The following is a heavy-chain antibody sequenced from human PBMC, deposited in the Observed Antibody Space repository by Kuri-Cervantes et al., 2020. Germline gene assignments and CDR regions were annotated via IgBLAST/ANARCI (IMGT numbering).Heavy chain of an antibody. CDR1: GGSISRSSSYY. CDR3: ARIYRLSSGWNLNRFDP. J-gene: IGHJ5*02. D-gene: IGHD6-19*01. V-gene: IGHV4-39*07. Sequence: SETLSLTCTVSGGSISRSSSYYWGWIRQPPGKGLEWIGTIYYNGDTYYNPCLKSRVTISLDTSKNQFSLKLSSVTAADTAVYYCARIYRLSSGWNLNRFDPWGEGTLVTVSS. CDR2: IYYNGDT.